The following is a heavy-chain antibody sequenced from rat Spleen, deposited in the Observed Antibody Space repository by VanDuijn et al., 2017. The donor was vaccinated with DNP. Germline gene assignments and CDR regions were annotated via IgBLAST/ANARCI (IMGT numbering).Heavy chain of an antibody. CDR3: ATRGGYRFAY. V-gene: IGHV5-19*01. D-gene: IGHD1-11*01. CDR2: ITPSGGNT. Sequence: EVQLAESGGGLVQPGRSLKLSCAASGFTFSNYGMHWIRQAPTKGLEWVASITPSGGNTYYRDSVKGRFTISRVNAKTTLYLQMDSLRSEDTATYYCATRGGYRFAYWGQGTLVTVSS. J-gene: IGHJ3*01. CDR1: GFTFSNYG.